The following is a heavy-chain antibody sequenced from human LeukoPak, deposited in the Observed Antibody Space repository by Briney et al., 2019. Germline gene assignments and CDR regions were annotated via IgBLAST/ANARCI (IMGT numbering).Heavy chain of an antibody. D-gene: IGHD1-26*01. V-gene: IGHV1-2*02. J-gene: IGHJ4*02. CDR1: GYTFTGYY. Sequence: GASVKVSCKASGYTFTGYYMHWVRQAPGQGLEWMGWINLNSGGTNYAQKFQGRVTMTRDTSISTAYMELSRLRSDDTAVYYCARDSSVVGATGPLDYWGQGTLVTVSS. CDR3: ARDSSVVGATGPLDY. CDR2: INLNSGGT.